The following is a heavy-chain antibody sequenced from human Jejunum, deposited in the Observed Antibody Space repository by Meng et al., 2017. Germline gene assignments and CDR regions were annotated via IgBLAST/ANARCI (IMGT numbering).Heavy chain of an antibody. CDR2: INRSGST. CDR3: ARGRSIDFRLAKYDY. D-gene: IGHD3-3*01. Sequence: QVPLPQWGAGLLKPSETLSLTCAVNGGSFGTYYWTWFRQSPEKGLEWIGEINRSGSTSSNPSLKSRVAISMDTSKNQFFLRLDSVTAADTAVYYCARGRSIDFRLAKYDYWGQGTLVTVSS. CDR1: GGSFGTYY. J-gene: IGHJ4*02. V-gene: IGHV4-34*01.